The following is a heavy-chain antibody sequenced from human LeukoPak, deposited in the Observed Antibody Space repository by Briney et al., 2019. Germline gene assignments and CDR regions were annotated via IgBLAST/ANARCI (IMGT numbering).Heavy chain of an antibody. CDR1: GLRFSSYA. V-gene: IGHV3-23*01. CDR3: AKALTDELMSRSHYDFWSGYHPSGTVYYYMDV. D-gene: IGHD3-3*01. J-gene: IGHJ6*03. Sequence: GGSLRLSCAASGLRFSSYAMSWVRQAPGKGLEWVSAISSSGSNTNYANSVKGRFIISRDNSKNTLYLQMNSLRAEGTAIYYCAKALTDELMSRSHYDFWSGYHPSGTVYYYMDVWGKGTTVTVSS. CDR2: ISSSGSNT.